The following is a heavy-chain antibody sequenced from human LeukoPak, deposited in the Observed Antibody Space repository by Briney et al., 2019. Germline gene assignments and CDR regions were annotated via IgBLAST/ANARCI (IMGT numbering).Heavy chain of an antibody. D-gene: IGHD3-16*02. Sequence: SETLSLTCNVSGVSINSGSYYWGWISQSPGNGLEWIGSRYYGGNTYHNPSLKSRVTISQDTSNNQFSLKLSSVAAADSAVYYCTSGRRYWYFDLWGRGTLVTVSS. CDR2: RYYGGNT. J-gene: IGHJ2*01. V-gene: IGHV4-39*07. CDR1: GVSINSGSYY. CDR3: TSGRRYWYFDL.